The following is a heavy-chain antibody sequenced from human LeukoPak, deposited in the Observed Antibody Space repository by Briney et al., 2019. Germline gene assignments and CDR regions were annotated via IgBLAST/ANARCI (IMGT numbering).Heavy chain of an antibody. J-gene: IGHJ5*02. V-gene: IGHV4-38-2*02. D-gene: IGHD6-13*01. CDR3: AREGDSSSWTLNWFDP. Sequence: SETLSLTCTVSGYSISSGYYWGWIRQPPGKGLEWIGSIYHSGSTYYNPSLKSRVTISVDTSKNQFSLKLSSVTAADTAVYYCAREGDSSSWTLNWFDPWGQGTLVTVSS. CDR1: GYSISSGYY. CDR2: IYHSGST.